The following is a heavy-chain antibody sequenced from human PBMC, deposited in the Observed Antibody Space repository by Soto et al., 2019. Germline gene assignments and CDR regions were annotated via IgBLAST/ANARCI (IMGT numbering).Heavy chain of an antibody. CDR1: GGSISSSSYY. CDR3: ARGAKYYDYWSGYDGKLNNWFDP. Sequence: QLQLQESGPGLVKPSETLSLTCTVSGGSISSSSYYWGWIRQPPGKGLEWIGSIYYSGSTYYNPSLKSRVTISVATSKKECDLKLSSVSAADKAVYYCARGAKYYDYWSGYDGKLNNWFDPWGQGTLVTVPS. V-gene: IGHV4-39*01. D-gene: IGHD3-3*01. CDR2: IYYSGST. J-gene: IGHJ5*02.